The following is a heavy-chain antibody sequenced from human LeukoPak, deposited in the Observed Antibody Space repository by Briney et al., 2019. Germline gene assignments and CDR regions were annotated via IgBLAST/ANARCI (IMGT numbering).Heavy chain of an antibody. CDR1: GFTFSSYS. Sequence: GGSLRLSCAASGFTFSSYSVNWVRQAPGKGLEWVSYISRTDTTIYYADSVKGRFTISRDNAKNSLYLQMNSLRAEDTAVYYCARSYGDYSNWFDPWGQGTLVTVSS. CDR3: ARSYGDYSNWFDP. J-gene: IGHJ5*02. V-gene: IGHV3-48*01. CDR2: ISRTDTTI. D-gene: IGHD4-17*01.